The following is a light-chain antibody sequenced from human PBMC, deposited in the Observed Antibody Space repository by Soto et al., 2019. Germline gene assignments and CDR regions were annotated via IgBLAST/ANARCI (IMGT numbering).Light chain of an antibody. CDR2: GAS. V-gene: IGKV3-15*01. CDR1: QSVGRN. Sequence: EIVMTQSPATLSVSPGERATLSCRASQSVGRNLAWYQQKPGQAPRLLISGASTRATDIPARFSGSGSGTEFTLTISSLQSEDFAVYFSQQYNYWPPLTFGGGTKVEIK. CDR3: QQYNYWPPLT. J-gene: IGKJ4*01.